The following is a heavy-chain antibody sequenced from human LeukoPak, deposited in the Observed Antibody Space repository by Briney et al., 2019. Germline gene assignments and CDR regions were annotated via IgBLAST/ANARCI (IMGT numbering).Heavy chain of an antibody. CDR1: GFTFSSYA. Sequence: GGSLRLSCAASGFTFSSYAMSWFRQAPGKGLQWVSVLFPDGRTFYGDSVGGRFTISRDLARNTLLLQMHSLRADDTAVHYCARTNPVYGDYDYCGQGTLVTVSS. D-gene: IGHD4-17*01. CDR2: LFPDGRT. CDR3: ARTNPVYGDYDY. J-gene: IGHJ4*02. V-gene: IGHV3-23*01.